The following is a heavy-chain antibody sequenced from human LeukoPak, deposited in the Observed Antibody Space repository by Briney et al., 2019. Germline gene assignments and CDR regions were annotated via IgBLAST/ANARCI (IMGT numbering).Heavy chain of an antibody. CDR3: ARISSGYYYY. CDR1: GGSISSYY. CDR2: IYYSGST. Sequence: SETLSLTCTVSGGSISSYYWSWIRQPPGKGLEWIGYIYYSGSTNYNPSLKSRVTISVDTSKNQFSLKRSSVTAADTAVYYCARISSGYYYYWGQGTLVTVSS. V-gene: IGHV4-59*01. D-gene: IGHD3-22*01. J-gene: IGHJ4*02.